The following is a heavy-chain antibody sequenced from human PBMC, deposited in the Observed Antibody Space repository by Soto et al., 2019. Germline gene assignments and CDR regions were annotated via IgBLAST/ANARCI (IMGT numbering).Heavy chain of an antibody. V-gene: IGHV2-5*01. CDR3: AHIRARGYSYGYQDYYYGMDV. Sequence: SCPTLVNPTQALTLTCTFSGFSLSTSGVGXGWIRQPPGKALEWLALIYWNDDKRYSPSLKSRLTITKDTSKNQVVLTMTNMDPVDTATYYCAHIRARGYSYGYQDYYYGMDVWGQGTTVTVCS. J-gene: IGHJ6*02. CDR1: GFSLSTSGVG. D-gene: IGHD5-18*01. CDR2: IYWNDDK.